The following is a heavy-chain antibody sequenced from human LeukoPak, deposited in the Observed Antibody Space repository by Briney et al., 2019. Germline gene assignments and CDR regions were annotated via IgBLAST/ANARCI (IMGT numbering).Heavy chain of an antibody. CDR1: GYTFTSYA. CDR2: INAGNGNT. Sequence: GASVKVSCKASGYTFTSYAMHWVRQAPGQRLEWMGWINAGNGNTKYSQKFQGRVTITADESTSTAYMELSSLRSEDTAVYYCARERRDFWSGYSPPHYYYYMDVWGKGTTVTVSS. V-gene: IGHV1-3*01. CDR3: ARERRDFWSGYSPPHYYYYMDV. D-gene: IGHD3-3*01. J-gene: IGHJ6*03.